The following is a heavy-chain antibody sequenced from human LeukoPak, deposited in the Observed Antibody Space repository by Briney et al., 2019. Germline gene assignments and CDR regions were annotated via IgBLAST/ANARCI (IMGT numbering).Heavy chain of an antibody. J-gene: IGHJ4*02. CDR3: ARLLSPAVAFYYYFDY. D-gene: IGHD6-19*01. CDR1: GGSISSSSYY. V-gene: IGHV4-39*01. CDR2: IYYSGST. Sequence: SETLSLTCTVSGGSISSSSYYWGWLRQPPGKGLEWIGSIYYSGSTYYNPSLKSRVTISVDTSKNQFSLKLSSVTAADTAVYYCARLLSPAVAFYYYFDYWGQGTLVTVSS.